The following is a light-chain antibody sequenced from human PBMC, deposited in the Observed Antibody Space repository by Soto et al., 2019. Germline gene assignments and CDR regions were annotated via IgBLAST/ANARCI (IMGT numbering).Light chain of an antibody. CDR3: QSYNDWPFA. J-gene: IGKJ2*01. Sequence: EILMTQSPATLSVSPGERVTLSCRASESLFGFLAWYQHKPGQAPRLLIYGVSTKANGVPARFSGSGSATDFTLTITSLQSDDSAVYYCQSYNDWPFAFGQGTKLE. CDR1: ESLFGF. CDR2: GVS. V-gene: IGKV3-15*01.